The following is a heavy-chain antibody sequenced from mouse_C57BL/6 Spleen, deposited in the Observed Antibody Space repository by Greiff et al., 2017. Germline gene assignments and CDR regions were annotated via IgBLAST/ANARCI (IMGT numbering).Heavy chain of an antibody. V-gene: IGHV5-4*01. CDR2: ISDGGSYT. CDR3: AREEDYGSSYGFAY. Sequence: EVQVVESGGGLVKPGGSLKLSCAASGFTFSSYAMSWVRQTPEKRLEWVATISDGGSYTYYPDNVKGRFTISRDNATNNLYLQMSHLKSEDTAMYYCAREEDYGSSYGFAYWGQGTLVTVSA. D-gene: IGHD1-1*01. CDR1: GFTFSSYA. J-gene: IGHJ3*01.